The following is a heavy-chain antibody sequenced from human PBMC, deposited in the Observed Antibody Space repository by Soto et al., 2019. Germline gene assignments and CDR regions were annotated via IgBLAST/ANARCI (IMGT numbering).Heavy chain of an antibody. D-gene: IGHD5-12*01. V-gene: IGHV2-5*02. Sequence: QITLKESGPTLVKPTQTLTLTCTFSGFSLNTSGVGVGWIRQPPGKALGWLALIYWDDDKRYSPSLKSRLTSPKDTSKNREVLTMTNMVPVDTRTYYCAHRPYGYDPIDYWGQGTLVTVSS. CDR1: GFSLNTSGVG. J-gene: IGHJ4*02. CDR2: IYWDDDK. CDR3: AHRPYGYDPIDY.